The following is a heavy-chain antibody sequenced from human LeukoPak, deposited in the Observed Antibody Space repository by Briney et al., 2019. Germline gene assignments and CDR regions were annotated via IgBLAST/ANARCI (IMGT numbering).Heavy chain of an antibody. CDR3: ARDRPGIAVAGDAFDI. V-gene: IGHV4-59*01. Sequence: SDTLSLTCTVSGGSISSYYWRWLRQPPGKGLVGLGYIYNRGCTNYNPSLKSRVTISVDTSKNQFSLKLRSVTAADTAVYYCARDRPGIAVAGDAFDIWGQGTMATVSS. CDR1: GGSISSYY. CDR2: IYNRGCT. D-gene: IGHD6-19*01. J-gene: IGHJ3*02.